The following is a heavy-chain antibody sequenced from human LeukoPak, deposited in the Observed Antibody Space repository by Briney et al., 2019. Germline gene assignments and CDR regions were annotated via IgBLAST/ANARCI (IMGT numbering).Heavy chain of an antibody. J-gene: IGHJ4*02. CDR2: IRFDDSDR. CDR1: GFTFTNYG. D-gene: IGHD2-21*01. Sequence: GGSLRLSCGASGFTFTNYGMHWVRQAPGKGLEWVAHIRFDDSDRYYADSVKGRFTISRDNSRNTVYLQMNSLRAEDTAVYYCARDSPNEAILWWSIDYWGQGTLVTVSS. CDR3: ARDSPNEAILWWSIDY. V-gene: IGHV3-30*02.